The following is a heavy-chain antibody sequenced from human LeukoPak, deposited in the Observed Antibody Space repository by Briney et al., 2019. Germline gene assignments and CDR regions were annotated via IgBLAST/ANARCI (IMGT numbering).Heavy chain of an antibody. CDR3: ARPRGYSYGPPYY. CDR2: IDPSDSYT. Sequence: GESLKISCKGSGYSFTSYWISWVRQMPGKGLEWMGRIDPSDSYTNYSPSFQGHVTISADKYISTAYLQWSSLKASDTAMYYCARPRGYSYGPPYYWGQGTLVTVSS. D-gene: IGHD5-18*01. V-gene: IGHV5-10-1*01. CDR1: GYSFTSYW. J-gene: IGHJ4*02.